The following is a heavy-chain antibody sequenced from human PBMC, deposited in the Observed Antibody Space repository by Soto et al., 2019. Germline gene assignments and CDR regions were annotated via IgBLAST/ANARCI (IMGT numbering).Heavy chain of an antibody. CDR3: ARDRGYSAYGAGNDAFDI. CDR1: GFTFSNYE. J-gene: IGHJ3*02. V-gene: IGHV3-48*03. CDR2: ISSRSSTI. D-gene: IGHD5-12*01. Sequence: EVQLVESGGGLVQPGGSLRLSCATSGFTFSNYEMNWVRQTPGKGLEWISYISSRSSTIYYADSLKGRFTISRDNAKHSLYLQMNSLGAEDTAIYYCARDRGYSAYGAGNDAFDIWGQGTMVTVSS.